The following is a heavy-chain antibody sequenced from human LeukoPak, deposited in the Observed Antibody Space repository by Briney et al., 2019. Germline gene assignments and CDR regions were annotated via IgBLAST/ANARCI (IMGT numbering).Heavy chain of an antibody. CDR3: ARAQRMIVPNFDY. J-gene: IGHJ4*02. V-gene: IGHV3-48*03. Sequence: GGSLRLSCAASGFTFSSYEMNWVRQAPGKGLEWISYISSSGSTIYYADSVKGRFTISRDNAKNSLYLQMNSLRAEDTAVYYCARAQRMIVPNFDYWGQGTLVTVSS. CDR2: ISSSGSTI. CDR1: GFTFSSYE. D-gene: IGHD3-22*01.